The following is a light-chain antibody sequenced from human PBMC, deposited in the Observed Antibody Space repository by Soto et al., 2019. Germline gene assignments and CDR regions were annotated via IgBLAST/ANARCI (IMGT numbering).Light chain of an antibody. CDR3: QQYGSSPIT. V-gene: IGKV3-20*01. CDR2: GAS. Sequence: DIVLTQSTGTLSLSPGERATLSCSASQSVSSSSLAWYQQKPGQPPRLLTFGASSRATGIPDRFSGSGSGTDFTLTISRLEPEDFAVYYCQQYGSSPITFGQGTRLEIK. CDR1: QSVSSSS. J-gene: IGKJ5*01.